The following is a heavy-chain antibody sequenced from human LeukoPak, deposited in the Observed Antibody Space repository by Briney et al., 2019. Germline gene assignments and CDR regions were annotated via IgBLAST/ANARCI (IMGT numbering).Heavy chain of an antibody. CDR2: IYYSGST. Sequence: SETLSLTCTVSGGSISSYYWSWIRQPPGKGLEWIGYIYYSGSTNYNPSLKSRVTISVDTSKNQFSLKLSSVTAADTAVYYCARDAEDSSSWYGKIFDYWGQGTLVTVSS. CDR3: ARDAEDSSSWYGKIFDY. D-gene: IGHD6-13*01. J-gene: IGHJ4*02. V-gene: IGHV4-59*01. CDR1: GGSISSYY.